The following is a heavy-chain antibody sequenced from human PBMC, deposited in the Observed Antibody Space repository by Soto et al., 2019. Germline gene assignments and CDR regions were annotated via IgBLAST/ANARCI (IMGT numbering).Heavy chain of an antibody. CDR1: GFTFRSFG. J-gene: IGHJ6*02. CDR3: AKDVGQQLVLNYGMDV. Sequence: QVQLVESGGGVIQPGTSLSLSCGSSGFTFRSFGMYWVRQAPGKGLEWVAVVSYDGNHKYYEDSVKGRFTVSRDNAKNMLYLQMNSLRGEDTAVYYCAKDVGQQLVLNYGMDVWGQGPTVTVSS. D-gene: IGHD6-13*01. V-gene: IGHV3-30*18. CDR2: VSYDGNHK.